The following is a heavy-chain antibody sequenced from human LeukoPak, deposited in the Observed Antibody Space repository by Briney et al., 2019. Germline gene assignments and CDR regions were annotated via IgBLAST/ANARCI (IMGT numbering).Heavy chain of an antibody. V-gene: IGHV4-39*01. CDR2: LYSGGSA. CDR3: ARHQYYYYMDV. Sequence: SETLSLTCTVSGDSISNNNYYWSWIRHPPGQGLEWIGGLYSGGSAYYDPSLRSRVTISVDTSKNQFSLKLSSVTASDTAVYYCARHQYYYYMDVWGTGTTVTVSS. J-gene: IGHJ6*03. CDR1: GDSISNNNYY.